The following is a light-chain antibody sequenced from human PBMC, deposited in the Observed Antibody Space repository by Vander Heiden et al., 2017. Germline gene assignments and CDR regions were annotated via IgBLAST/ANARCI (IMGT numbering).Light chain of an antibody. CDR1: QDIRND. CDR3: LQHNLSPLT. J-gene: IGKJ1*01. CDR2: SAS. Sequence: IELTQSPSALSATVGDRVAITCRASQDIRNDLGWYQQKTGKAPKRLIYSASNLQSGVPSRFSGSGSGTEFTLTISSLQPEDCATYYCLQHNLSPLTFGQGTKVEIK. V-gene: IGKV1-17*01.